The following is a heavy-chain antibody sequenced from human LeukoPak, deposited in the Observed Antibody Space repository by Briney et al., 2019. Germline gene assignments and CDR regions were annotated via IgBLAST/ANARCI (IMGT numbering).Heavy chain of an antibody. J-gene: IGHJ1*01. V-gene: IGHV3-23*01. CDR1: GFTFSSYA. D-gene: IGHD6-19*01. Sequence: GGSLRLSCAASGFTFSSYAMSWVRQAPGKGLEWVSAISGSGGSTYYADSVKGRFTISRDNSKNTLYLQMNSLRAEDTAVYYCAKDRRSGWYWEYFQHWGQGTLVTVSS. CDR3: AKDRRSGWYWEYFQH. CDR2: ISGSGGST.